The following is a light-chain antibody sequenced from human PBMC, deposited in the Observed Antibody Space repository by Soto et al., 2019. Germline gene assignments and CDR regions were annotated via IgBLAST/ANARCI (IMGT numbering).Light chain of an antibody. V-gene: IGKV3-20*01. Sequence: EIVLTQSPGTLSLSPGERATLSCRASQSVSSSFLAWYQQKPGQAPRLLIYGASSRATGIPDRFSGSGSGTDFTLTISRLEPDVVAVYYCRQYDSSPLTFGGGTKVEIK. CDR1: QSVSSSF. J-gene: IGKJ4*01. CDR2: GAS. CDR3: RQYDSSPLT.